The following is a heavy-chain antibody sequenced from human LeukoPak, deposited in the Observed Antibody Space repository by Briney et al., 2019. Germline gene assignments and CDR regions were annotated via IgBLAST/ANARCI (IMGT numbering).Heavy chain of an antibody. CDR3: ARDGSGNSNYFDF. V-gene: IGHV4-39*07. D-gene: IGHD3-10*01. CDR2: IYYSGST. J-gene: IGHJ4*02. CDR1: GDSINNNNYY. Sequence: SETLSLTCTVSGDSINNNNYYWGWIRQPPGKGLEWIGSIYYSGSTYYNPSLKSRVTISVDTSKIQFSLKLSSVTAADTAVYYCARDGSGNSNYFDFWGQGTLVTVSS.